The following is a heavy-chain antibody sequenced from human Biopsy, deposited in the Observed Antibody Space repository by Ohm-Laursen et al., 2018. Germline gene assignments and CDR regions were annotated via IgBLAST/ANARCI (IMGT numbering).Heavy chain of an antibody. Sequence: SQTLSLTCNVSGGDINNYYWSWIRQPAGKPLEWIGSIFHTGVVNYSPSLKSRVAIVVDISQRQSFLKLTSVTAADTAVYYCVRVSVTAYTLPRWFFDLWGRGTLVTVSS. CDR3: VRVSVTAYTLPRWFFDL. D-gene: IGHD2-21*02. V-gene: IGHV4-59*01. CDR1: GGDINNYY. J-gene: IGHJ2*01. CDR2: IFHTGVV.